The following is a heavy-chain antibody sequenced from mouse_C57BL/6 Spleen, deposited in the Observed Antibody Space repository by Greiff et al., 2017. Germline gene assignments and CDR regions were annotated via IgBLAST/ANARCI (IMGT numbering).Heavy chain of an antibody. CDR1: GYTFTSYW. Sequence: QVHVKQPGAELVKPGASVKLSCKASGYTFTSYWMHWVKQRPGRGLEWIGRIDPNGGGTKYNEKFKSKATLTVDKPSSTAYMQRSSLTSEDSAIYYCARFESYDSNHDDYFDYWGQGTTLTVSS. D-gene: IGHD2-5*01. CDR2: IDPNGGGT. J-gene: IGHJ2*01. CDR3: ARFESYDSNHDDYFDY. V-gene: IGHV1-72*01.